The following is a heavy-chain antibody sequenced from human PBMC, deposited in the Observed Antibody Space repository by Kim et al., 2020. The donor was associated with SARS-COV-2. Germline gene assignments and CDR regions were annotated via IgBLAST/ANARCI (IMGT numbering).Heavy chain of an antibody. Sequence: SETLSLTCAVYGGSFSGYYWCWIRQPPGKGLEWIGEINHSGSTNYNPSLKSRVTISVDTSKNQFSLKLRSVTAADTAVYYCARARSITIFGVAIELYGM. V-gene: IGHV4-34*01. J-gene: IGHJ6*01. CDR1: GGSFSGYY. CDR3: ARARSITIFGVAIELYGM. D-gene: IGHD3-3*01. CDR2: INHSGST.